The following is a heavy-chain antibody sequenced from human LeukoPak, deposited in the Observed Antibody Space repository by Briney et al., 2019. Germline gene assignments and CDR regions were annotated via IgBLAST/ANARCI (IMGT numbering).Heavy chain of an antibody. CDR1: GGTFSSYA. V-gene: IGHV1-69*13. Sequence: EASVKVSCKASGGTFSSYAISWVRQAPGQGLEWMGGIIPIFGTANYAQKFQGRVTITADESTSTAYMELSSLRSEDTAVYYCARDCSSTSCYSHYYYYMDVWSKGTTVTVSS. D-gene: IGHD2-2*01. CDR3: ARDCSSTSCYSHYYYYMDV. CDR2: IIPIFGTA. J-gene: IGHJ6*03.